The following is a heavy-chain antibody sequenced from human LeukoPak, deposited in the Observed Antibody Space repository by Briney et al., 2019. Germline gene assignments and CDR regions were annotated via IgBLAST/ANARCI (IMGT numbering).Heavy chain of an antibody. J-gene: IGHJ4*02. CDR2: IYHSGNS. D-gene: IGHD3-22*01. Sequence: SGTLSLTCDVSSGSISSNTWWNWVRQPPGKGLEWIGEIYHSGNSNYNPSLKNRVSMSVDKSKNQFSLKLTSVTAADTAVYYCARETVEWLLPNWGQGTLVTVSS. V-gene: IGHV4-4*02. CDR1: SGSISSNTW. CDR3: ARETVEWLLPN.